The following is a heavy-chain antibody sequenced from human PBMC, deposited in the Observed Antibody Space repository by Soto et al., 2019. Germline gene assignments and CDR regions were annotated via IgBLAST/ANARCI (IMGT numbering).Heavy chain of an antibody. Sequence: HVQLQESGPGLVRPSGTVSLTCAVSGLSISSGDWLSWVRQPPGKGLEWIGEIHHSGSTNYNPSLKSRVTMSVVPSKDLFSLTLTSVTAADTAFYYCARDQGSHPGDWGQGTLVSVSS. J-gene: IGHJ4*02. CDR3: ARDQGSHPGD. D-gene: IGHD6-13*01. V-gene: IGHV4-4*02. CDR2: IHHSGST. CDR1: GLSISSGDW.